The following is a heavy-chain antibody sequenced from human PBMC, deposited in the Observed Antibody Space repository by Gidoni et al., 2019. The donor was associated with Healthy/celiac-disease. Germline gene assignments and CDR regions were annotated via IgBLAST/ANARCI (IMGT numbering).Heavy chain of an antibody. J-gene: IGHJ4*02. CDR2: INHSGST. V-gene: IGHV4-34*01. CDR3: AREGVKGYSYGYSLDY. D-gene: IGHD5-18*01. Sequence: QVQLLQWAAGRLMHTETMSRAGGVDAGSFSGYNWSWIRHPPGMGQRLMGEINHSGSTNYNPSLKSRVTISVDTSKNQFSLQLSSVTAADTAVYSCAREGVKGYSYGYSLDYWGQGTLVTVSS. CDR1: AGSFSGYN.